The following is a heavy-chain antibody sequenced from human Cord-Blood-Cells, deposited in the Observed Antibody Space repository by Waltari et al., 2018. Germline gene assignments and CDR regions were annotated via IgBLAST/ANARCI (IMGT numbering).Heavy chain of an antibody. D-gene: IGHD3-22*01. CDR3: ASNYYDSSGYYDAFDI. J-gene: IGHJ3*02. V-gene: IGHV1-69*01. Sequence: QVQLVQSGAEVKKPGSLVKVSCKASGGTFSSYAISGVRHAPRQGLEWMGGIIPILGTANHAQKFQGRVTITADESTSTAYIELSSLRSEDTAVYYCASNYYDSSGYYDAFDIWGQGTMVTVAS. CDR2: IIPILGTA. CDR1: GGTFSSYA.